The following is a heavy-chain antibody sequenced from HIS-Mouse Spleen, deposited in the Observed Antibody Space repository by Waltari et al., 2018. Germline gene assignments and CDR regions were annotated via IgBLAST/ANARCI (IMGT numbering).Heavy chain of an antibody. CDR3: ARGHDYSNYFDY. J-gene: IGHJ4*02. V-gene: IGHV1-8*01. Sequence: QVQLVQSGAEVKKPGASVKVSCKASGYTFTSYDINWVRQATGQGLEWMGWMKPKSGNTGYATKFQGRGTMTRNTSISTAYMELSSLRSEDTAVYYCARGHDYSNYFDYWGQGTLVTVSS. D-gene: IGHD4-4*01. CDR2: MKPKSGNT. CDR1: GYTFTSYD.